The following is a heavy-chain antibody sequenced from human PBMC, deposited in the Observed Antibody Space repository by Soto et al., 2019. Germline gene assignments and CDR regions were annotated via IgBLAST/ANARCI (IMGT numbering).Heavy chain of an antibody. D-gene: IGHD6-19*01. CDR2: ISGSGGTT. J-gene: IGHJ3*02. CDR1: GFTFSSYA. V-gene: IGHV3-23*01. Sequence: EVQLLESGGGLVQPGGSLRHSCAASGFTFSSYAMSWVREAPGKGLEWVSAISGSGGTTYYADSVKGRFTFSRDNSKNTLYLQMNSLRAEDTAVYYCAKTANGWFSAFDIWDQGTMVTVSS. CDR3: AKTANGWFSAFDI.